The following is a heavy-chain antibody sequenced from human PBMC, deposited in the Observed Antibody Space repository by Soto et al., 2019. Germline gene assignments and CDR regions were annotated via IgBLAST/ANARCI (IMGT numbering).Heavy chain of an antibody. CDR2: IYHSGST. Sequence: QVQLQESGPGLVKPSGTLSLTCAVSGGSISSSNWWSWVRQPPGKGLEWIGEIYHSGSTNYNPSLKSRVTISVDKSKTQFSLKLSSVTAADTAVYYCAGSDLWAVAGTVVDYWGQGTLVTVSS. V-gene: IGHV4-4*02. CDR1: GGSISSSNW. J-gene: IGHJ4*02. D-gene: IGHD6-19*01. CDR3: AGSDLWAVAGTVVDY.